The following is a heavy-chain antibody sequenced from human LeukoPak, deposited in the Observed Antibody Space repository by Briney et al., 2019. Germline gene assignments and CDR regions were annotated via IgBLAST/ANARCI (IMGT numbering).Heavy chain of an antibody. CDR3: ARDVAIGEPHYGMDV. Sequence: PGRSLRLSCAASGFTFSSYAMHWVRQAPGKWLEWVAVISYDGSNKYYADSVKGRFTISRDNSKNTLYLQMNSLRAEDTAVYYCARDVAIGEPHYGMDVWGQGTTVTVSS. V-gene: IGHV3-30*04. CDR2: ISYDGSNK. J-gene: IGHJ6*02. CDR1: GFTFSSYA. D-gene: IGHD1-26*01.